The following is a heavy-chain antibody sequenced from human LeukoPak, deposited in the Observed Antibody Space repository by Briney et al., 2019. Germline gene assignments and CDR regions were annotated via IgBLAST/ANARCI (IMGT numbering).Heavy chain of an antibody. V-gene: IGHV3-53*01. CDR2: IFSGGST. D-gene: IGHD5-12*01. CDR1: GVTVTSNY. CDR3: ARHDGGYGPFDY. Sequence: AGGCLRLSCVVSGVTVTSNYMNWVRQAPGKGLEWVSVIFSGGSTYYADSVTGRFTISRDNSKNTLYLQMNSLRAQDTAVYYCARHDGGYGPFDYWGQGTLVTVSS. J-gene: IGHJ4*02.